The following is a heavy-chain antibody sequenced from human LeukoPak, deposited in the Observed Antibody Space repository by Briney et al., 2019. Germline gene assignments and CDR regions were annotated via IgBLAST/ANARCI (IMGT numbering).Heavy chain of an antibody. J-gene: IGHJ4*02. D-gene: IGHD3-22*01. CDR1: GYTFTGYY. CDR2: INPNNGGT. V-gene: IGHV1-2*02. CDR3: ASLGVGITLYDY. Sequence: ASVKVSCKASGYTFTGYYMHWVRQAPGQGLEWMGWINPNNGGTNHAQKFQGRVTMTRDTSISTAYMELSSLRSDDTAVYYCASLGVGITLYDYWGQGTLVTVSS.